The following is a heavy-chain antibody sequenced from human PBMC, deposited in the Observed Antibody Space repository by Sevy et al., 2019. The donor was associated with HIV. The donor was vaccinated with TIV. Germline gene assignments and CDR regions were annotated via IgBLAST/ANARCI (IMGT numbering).Heavy chain of an antibody. J-gene: IGHJ4*02. CDR2: INNSEKT. CDR1: GFTFSNYA. CDR3: AFGRLQWPTDF. Sequence: GGSLILSCAASGFTFSNYAMSWVRQAPGKGLEWVSTINNSEKTYYTESVKGRFSISRDISKNTLFLQLNSLRTEDTAVYYCAFGRLQWPTDFWGQGTLVTVSS. D-gene: IGHD2-8*01. V-gene: IGHV3-23*01.